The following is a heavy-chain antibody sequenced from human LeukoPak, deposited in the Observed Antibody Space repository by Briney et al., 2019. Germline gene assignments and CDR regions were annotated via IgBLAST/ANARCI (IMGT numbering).Heavy chain of an antibody. J-gene: IGHJ4*02. CDR2: ISGTGYTT. V-gene: IGHV3-23*01. Sequence: GGSLRLSCTASGFTSSSYAMTWVRQAPGKGLEWVSIISGTGYTTYYADSVKGRFTISRDNSENTLYLQMNGLRAEDTAVYYCAKVLGIYGSSAYAWYFDYWGQGTLVTVSS. CDR1: GFTSSSYA. CDR3: AKVLGIYGSSAYAWYFDY. D-gene: IGHD6-13*01.